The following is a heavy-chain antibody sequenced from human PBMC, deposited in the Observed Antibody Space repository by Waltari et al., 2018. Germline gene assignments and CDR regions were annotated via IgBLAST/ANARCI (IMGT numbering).Heavy chain of an antibody. CDR1: RFHFRSYW. Sequence: EVQLVEYGGGFVQPGGSLSLSCAASRFHFRSYWMHWVRQVPGKGLVWVSRINTDGSSTAYADSLKGRFTISRDNAKNTLYLQMSSLRAEDTAVYYCARGWLDPWGQGTLVTVSS. CDR3: ARGWLDP. V-gene: IGHV3-74*01. CDR2: INTDGSST. J-gene: IGHJ5*02.